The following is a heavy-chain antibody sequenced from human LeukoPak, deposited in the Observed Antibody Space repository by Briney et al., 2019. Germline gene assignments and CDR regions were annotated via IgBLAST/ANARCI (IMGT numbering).Heavy chain of an antibody. V-gene: IGHV4-31*03. CDR3: ARGRGLTSTGYYYYYMDV. D-gene: IGHD1-1*01. Sequence: SETLSLTCTVSGGSISSGGYYWSWIRQHPGKGLEWIGYIYYSGSTYYNPSLKSRVTISVGTSKNQFSLKLSSVTAADTAVYYCARGRGLTSTGYYYYYMDVWGKGTTVTVSS. CDR1: GGSISSGGYY. J-gene: IGHJ6*03. CDR2: IYYSGST.